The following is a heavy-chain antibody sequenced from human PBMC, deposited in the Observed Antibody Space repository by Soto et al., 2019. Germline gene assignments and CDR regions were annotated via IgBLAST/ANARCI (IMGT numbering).Heavy chain of an antibody. V-gene: IGHV3-30*18. CDR3: AKDVQQWLTFDFDY. D-gene: IGHD6-19*01. CDR2: ISYDGSNK. Sequence: QVQLVESGGGVVQPGRSLRLSCAASGFTFCSYGMHWVRQAPGKGLEWVAVISYDGSNKYYADSVKGRFTISRDNSKNTLYLQMNSLRAEDTAVYYCAKDVQQWLTFDFDYWGQGTLVTVSS. CDR1: GFTFCSYG. J-gene: IGHJ4*02.